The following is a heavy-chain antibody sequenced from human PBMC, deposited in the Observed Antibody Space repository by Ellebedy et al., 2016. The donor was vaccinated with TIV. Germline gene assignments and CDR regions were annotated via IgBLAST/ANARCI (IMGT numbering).Heavy chain of an antibody. D-gene: IGHD5-18*01. Sequence: PGGSLRLSCAASGFTFSSYSMNWVRQAPGKGLEWVSSISSSSSYIYYADSVKGRFTISRDNAKNSLYLQMNSLRAEDTAVYYCARGDGYSYAYAFDIWGQGTMVTVSS. CDR3: ARGDGYSYAYAFDI. CDR2: ISSSSSYI. J-gene: IGHJ3*02. V-gene: IGHV3-21*01. CDR1: GFTFSSYS.